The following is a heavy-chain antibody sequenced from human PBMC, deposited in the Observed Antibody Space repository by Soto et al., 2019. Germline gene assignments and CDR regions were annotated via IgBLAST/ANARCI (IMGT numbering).Heavy chain of an antibody. Sequence: SETLSLTCTVAGGSISRYYRSWFRQPPGKGLEWIGYIYYSGSTNYNPSLKSRVTISVDTSKNQFSLKLSSVTAADTAVYYCARVGSGWYNWFDPWGQGTLVTVSS. D-gene: IGHD6-19*01. CDR2: IYYSGST. V-gene: IGHV4-59*01. CDR3: ARVGSGWYNWFDP. CDR1: GGSISRYY. J-gene: IGHJ5*02.